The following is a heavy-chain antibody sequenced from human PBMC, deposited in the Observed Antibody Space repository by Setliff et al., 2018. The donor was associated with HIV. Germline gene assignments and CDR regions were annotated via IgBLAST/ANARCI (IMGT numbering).Heavy chain of an antibody. CDR1: EGSLSTYY. CDR3: ARFRQWLGLDY. J-gene: IGHJ4*02. Sequence: SETLSLTCTVSEGSLSTYYWSWIRQPPGKGLEWIGYIYYNGSPTYNPSLKSRVTMSVDTSKNQFSLKLSSVTAADTAVYYCARFRQWLGLDYWGQGTLVTVSS. V-gene: IGHV4-59*08. CDR2: IYYNGSP. D-gene: IGHD6-19*01.